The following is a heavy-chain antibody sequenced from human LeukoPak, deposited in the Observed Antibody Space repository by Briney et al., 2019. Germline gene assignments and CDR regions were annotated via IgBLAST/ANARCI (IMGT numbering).Heavy chain of an antibody. V-gene: IGHV1-69*05. D-gene: IGHD2-2*01. Sequence: GASVKVSCKASGGTSSTYTITWVRQAPGQGLEWMGGIIPIFRTPNYAQKFQGRVTITTDESTSTAYMELRSLRSDDTAVYYCARDRYCSSTSCYLFGFQYVWGSYRPGYFDYWGQGTLVTVSS. CDR2: IIPIFRTP. CDR1: GGTSSTYT. J-gene: IGHJ4*02. CDR3: ARDRYCSSTSCYLFGFQYVWGSYRPGYFDY.